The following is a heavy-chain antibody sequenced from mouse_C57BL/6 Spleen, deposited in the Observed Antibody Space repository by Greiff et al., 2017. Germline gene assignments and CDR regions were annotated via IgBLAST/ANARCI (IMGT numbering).Heavy chain of an antibody. CDR2: ISGGGGNT. Sequence: EVHLVESGGGLVKPGGSLKLSCAASGFTFSSYTMSWVRQTPEKRLEWVATISGGGGNTYYPDSVKGRFTISRDNAKNTLYLQMSSLRSEDTALYYCATGNWDYYFDYWGQGTTLTVSS. J-gene: IGHJ2*01. CDR1: GFTFSSYT. V-gene: IGHV5-9*01. D-gene: IGHD4-1*01. CDR3: ATGNWDYYFDY.